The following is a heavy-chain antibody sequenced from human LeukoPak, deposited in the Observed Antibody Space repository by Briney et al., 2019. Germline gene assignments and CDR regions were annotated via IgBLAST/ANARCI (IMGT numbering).Heavy chain of an antibody. J-gene: IGHJ6*03. CDR1: GGSMSSYY. CDR3: ARDVRAARLSYYYYYMDV. D-gene: IGHD6-6*01. Sequence: SETLSLTCTVSGGSMSSYYWSWIRQPPGKGLEWIEYIYYSGSTNYNPSLKSRVTISVDTSKNQFPLKLSSVTAADTAVYYCARDVRAARLSYYYYYMDVWGKGTTVTVSS. V-gene: IGHV4-59*01. CDR2: IYYSGST.